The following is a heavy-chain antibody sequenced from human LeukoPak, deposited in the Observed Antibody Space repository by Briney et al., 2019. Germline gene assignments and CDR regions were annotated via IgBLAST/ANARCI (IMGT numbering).Heavy chain of an antibody. CDR2: IYYSGST. Sequence: SETLSLTCTVSGGSISSYYWSWIRQPPGKGLEWIGYIYYSGSTNYNPSLKSRVTISVDTSKNQFSLKLSSVTAADTAVYYCARGRGDSGSCYYYYMDVWGKGTTVTVSS. D-gene: IGHD1-26*01. CDR3: ARGRGDSGSCYYYYMDV. CDR1: GGSISSYY. V-gene: IGHV4-59*01. J-gene: IGHJ6*03.